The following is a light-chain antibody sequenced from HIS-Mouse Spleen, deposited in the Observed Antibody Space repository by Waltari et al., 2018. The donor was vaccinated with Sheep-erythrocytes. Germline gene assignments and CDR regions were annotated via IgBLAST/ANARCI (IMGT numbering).Light chain of an antibody. CDR1: QSVSSY. V-gene: IGKV3-11*01. J-gene: IGKJ4*01. Sequence: EIVLTQSPATLSLSPGERATLSCRASQSVSSYLAWYQQKPGQAPRLLIYEASNRATGIPARFSGSGSGTDFTLNISSLEPEDFAVYYCQQRSNWLTFGGGTKVEIK. CDR2: EAS. CDR3: QQRSNWLT.